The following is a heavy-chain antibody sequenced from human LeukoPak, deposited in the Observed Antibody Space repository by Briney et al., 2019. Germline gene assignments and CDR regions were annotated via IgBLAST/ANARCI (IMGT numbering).Heavy chain of an antibody. J-gene: IGHJ6*03. CDR2: ISVSGT. Sequence: GGSLRLSCTASGFRFGGYSIHRVRQAPGKGLEWLSYISVSGTIHADSVMGRVTVSRDNAKNSLYLQMNSLRAEDTAVYYCARIRGSTLAISYMDVWGKGTTVTVSS. CDR1: GFRFGGYS. V-gene: IGHV3-48*04. D-gene: IGHD2-21*01. CDR3: ARIRGSTLAISYMDV.